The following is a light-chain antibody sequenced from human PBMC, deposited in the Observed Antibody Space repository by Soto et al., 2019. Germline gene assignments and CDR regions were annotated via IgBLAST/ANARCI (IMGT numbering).Light chain of an antibody. CDR2: RNN. Sequence: QAVVTQPPSASGTPGQRVTISCSGSSSDIGSNYVYWYQQIPGTAPKLLIYRNNQRPSGVPDRFSGSKSGTSASLAISGLRSEDEADYFCAAWDDSLNGQGVFGGGTKVTVL. V-gene: IGLV1-47*01. J-gene: IGLJ2*01. CDR3: AAWDDSLNGQGV. CDR1: SSDIGSNY.